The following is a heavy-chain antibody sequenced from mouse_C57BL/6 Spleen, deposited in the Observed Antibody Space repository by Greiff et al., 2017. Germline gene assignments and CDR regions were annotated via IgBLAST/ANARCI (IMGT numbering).Heavy chain of an antibody. CDR3: ERIYYYFAY. J-gene: IGHJ3*01. Sequence: QVQLQQSGAELARPGASVTLSCTASGYTFTSYGISWVKQRTGQGLEWIGEIYPRSGNTYYNEKFKGKATLTADKSSSTAYMELRSLTSEDSAVYFCERIYYYFAYWGQGTLVTVSA. CDR1: GYTFTSYG. CDR2: IYPRSGNT. V-gene: IGHV1-81*01. D-gene: IGHD2-1*01.